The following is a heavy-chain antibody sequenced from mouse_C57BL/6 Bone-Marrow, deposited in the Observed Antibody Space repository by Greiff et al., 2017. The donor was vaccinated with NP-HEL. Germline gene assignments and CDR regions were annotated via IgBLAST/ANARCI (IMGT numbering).Heavy chain of an antibody. V-gene: IGHV1-81*01. CDR2: IYPRSGNT. Sequence: VKLQESGAELARPGASVKLSCKASGYTFTSYGISWVKQRTGQGLEWIGEIYPRSGNTYYNEKFKGKATLTADKSSSTAYMELRSLTSEDSAVYFCARTYGNYVRMDYWGQGTSVTVSS. J-gene: IGHJ4*01. D-gene: IGHD2-1*01. CDR1: GYTFTSYG. CDR3: ARTYGNYVRMDY.